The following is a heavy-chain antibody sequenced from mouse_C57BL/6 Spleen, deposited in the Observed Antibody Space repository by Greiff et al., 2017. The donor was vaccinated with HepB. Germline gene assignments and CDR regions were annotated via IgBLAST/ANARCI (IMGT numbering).Heavy chain of an antibody. CDR3: ARSGVYYAMDY. J-gene: IGHJ4*01. V-gene: IGHV1-54*01. Sequence: VKLMESGAELVRPGTSVKVSCKASGYAFTNYLIEWVKQRPGQGLEWIGVINPGSGGTNYNEKFKGKATLTADKSSSTAYMQLSSLTSEDSAVYFCARSGVYYAMDYWGQGTSVTVSS. CDR2: INPGSGGT. CDR1: GYAFTNYL. D-gene: IGHD3-1*01.